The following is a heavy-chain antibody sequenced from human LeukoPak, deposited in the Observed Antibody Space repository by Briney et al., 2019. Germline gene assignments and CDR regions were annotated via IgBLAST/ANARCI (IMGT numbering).Heavy chain of an antibody. Sequence: GGSLRLSCAASGYTFISYSMNWVRQAPGKGLEWVSYISSSSSTIYYADSVKGRFTISRDNAKNSLYLQMNSLRAEDTAVYYWARAGYYYDSSGYRPLRYWGQGTLVTVSS. V-gene: IGHV3-48*01. D-gene: IGHD3-22*01. CDR2: ISSSSSTI. CDR3: ARAGYYYDSSGYRPLRY. CDR1: GYTFISYS. J-gene: IGHJ4*02.